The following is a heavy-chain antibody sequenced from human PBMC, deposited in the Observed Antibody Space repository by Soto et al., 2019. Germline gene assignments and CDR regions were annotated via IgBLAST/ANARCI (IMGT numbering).Heavy chain of an antibody. J-gene: IGHJ4*02. Sequence: GASVKVSCKVSGYTLTELSMHWVRQAPGKGLEWMGGFDPEDGETIYAQKFQGRVTMTEDTSTDTAYMELSSLRSEDTAVYYCATDISLVSDDFWGGLGYWGQGTLVTVSS. D-gene: IGHD3-3*01. V-gene: IGHV1-24*01. CDR2: FDPEDGET. CDR3: ATDISLVSDDFWGGLGY. CDR1: GYTLTELS.